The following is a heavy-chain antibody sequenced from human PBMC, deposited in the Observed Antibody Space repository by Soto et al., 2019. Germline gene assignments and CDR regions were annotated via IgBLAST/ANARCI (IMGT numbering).Heavy chain of an antibody. CDR3: AKDPSGDLYYYGMDV. CDR2: ISGSGGST. CDR1: GFTFSSYA. V-gene: IGHV3-23*01. D-gene: IGHD7-27*01. J-gene: IGHJ6*02. Sequence: EVQLLESGGGLVQPGGSLRLSCAASGFTFSSYAMSWVRQAPGKGLEWVSAISGSGGSTYYADSVKGRFIISRDNSKNTLYLQMNSLRAEDTAVYYCAKDPSGDLYYYGMDVWGQGTTVTVSS.